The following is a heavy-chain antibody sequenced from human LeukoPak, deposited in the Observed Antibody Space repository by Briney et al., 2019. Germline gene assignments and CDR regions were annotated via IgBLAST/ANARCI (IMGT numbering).Heavy chain of an antibody. J-gene: IGHJ4*02. V-gene: IGHV7-4-1*02. CDR1: GYTFTSYA. CDR3: ARGDYGYSGYDGGLLLPFFDY. Sequence: GASVKVSCKASGYTFTSYAMNWVRQAPGQGLEWMGWINTNTGNPTYAQGFTGRFVFSLDTSVSTAYLQISSLKAEDTAVYYCARGDYGYSGYDGGLLLPFFDYWGQGTLVTVSS. CDR2: INTNTGNP. D-gene: IGHD5-12*01.